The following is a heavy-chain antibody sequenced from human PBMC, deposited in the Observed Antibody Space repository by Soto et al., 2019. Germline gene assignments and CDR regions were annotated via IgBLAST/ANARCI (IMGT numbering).Heavy chain of an antibody. Sequence: QLQLVQSGTEVKEPGSSVKVSCKASGGTFSTSSFVWVRQGPGQGLEWMGGIIPIFTRTNFAQKFQGRVTLSADESTRTTYMELRSLTSADTAIYYCARDVVRSTAGDSWGQGTLVTVSS. J-gene: IGHJ4*02. CDR1: GGTFSTSS. CDR2: IIPIFTRT. V-gene: IGHV1-69*01. D-gene: IGHD2-15*01. CDR3: ARDVVRSTAGDS.